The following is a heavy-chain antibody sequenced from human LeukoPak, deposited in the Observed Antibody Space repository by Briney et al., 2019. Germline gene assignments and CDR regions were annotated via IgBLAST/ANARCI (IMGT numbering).Heavy chain of an antibody. CDR1: GFTFDDYA. J-gene: IGHJ6*03. Sequence: GRSLRLSCAASGFTFDDYAMHWVRQAPGKGLEWVSGISWNSGSIGYADSVKGRFTISRDNAKNSLYLKMNSLRAEDMALYYCAKGGGGYSYYYYMDVWGKGTTVTVSS. D-gene: IGHD3-10*01. CDR3: AKGGGGYSYYYYMDV. CDR2: ISWNSGSI. V-gene: IGHV3-9*03.